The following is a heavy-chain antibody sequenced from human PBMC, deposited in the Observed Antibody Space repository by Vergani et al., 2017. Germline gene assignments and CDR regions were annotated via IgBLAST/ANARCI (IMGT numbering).Heavy chain of an antibody. CDR1: GFTFSSYG. Sequence: VQLVESGGGVVQPGGSLRLSCAASGFTFSSYGMSWVRQAPGKGLEWVSVISASGDSTYYADSVKGRFTISRDNSRNTLYLQMSSLRAEDTAVYYCARDAVAGIQWGQGTLVTVSS. V-gene: IGHV3-23*04. CDR2: ISASGDST. J-gene: IGHJ4*02. D-gene: IGHD6-19*01. CDR3: ARDAVAGIQ.